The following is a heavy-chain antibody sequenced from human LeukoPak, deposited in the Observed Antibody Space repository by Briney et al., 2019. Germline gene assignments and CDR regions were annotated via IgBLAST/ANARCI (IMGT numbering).Heavy chain of an antibody. CDR1: GFTFSSYE. Sequence: PGGSLRLSCAASGFTFSSYEMSWVRQAPGKGLEWVSYISSSGSTIYYTDSVKGRFTISRDNAKNSLYLQMNSLRAEDTAVYYCASGGPSPLSDYWGQGTLVTVSS. V-gene: IGHV3-48*03. CDR2: ISSSGSTI. J-gene: IGHJ4*02. CDR3: ASGGPSPLSDY. D-gene: IGHD3-9*01.